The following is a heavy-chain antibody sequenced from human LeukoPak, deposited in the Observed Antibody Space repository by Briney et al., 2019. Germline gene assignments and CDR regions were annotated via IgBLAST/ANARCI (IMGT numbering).Heavy chain of an antibody. J-gene: IGHJ4*02. D-gene: IGHD4-17*01. CDR2: VSDSGGAA. CDR3: ARSDYGFLDY. Sequence: ETLSLTCTVSGGSISSSSYYWGWIRQAPGKGLEWVPAVSDSGGAAFYADSVKGRFTISRDNSKTTLSLQLSSLRAEDTAVYYCARSDYGFLDYWGQGTLVTVSS. CDR1: GGSISSSSYY. V-gene: IGHV3-23*01.